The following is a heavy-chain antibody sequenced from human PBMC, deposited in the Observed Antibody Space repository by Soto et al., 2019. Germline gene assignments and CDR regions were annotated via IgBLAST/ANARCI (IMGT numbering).Heavy chain of an antibody. V-gene: IGHV1-18*01. CDR3: ARDSGYFYFYGMDL. CDR2: ISGYNDNT. CDR1: GYTFPTYA. J-gene: IGHJ6*02. D-gene: IGHD3-10*01. Sequence: VASVKVSCKASGYTFPTYAISWLRQAPGQGLEWMGWISGYNDNTHYAQKLQDRVTMTTDISTSTAYIELRRLRSDDTAIYYCARDSGYFYFYGMDLWGQGTTVTVSS.